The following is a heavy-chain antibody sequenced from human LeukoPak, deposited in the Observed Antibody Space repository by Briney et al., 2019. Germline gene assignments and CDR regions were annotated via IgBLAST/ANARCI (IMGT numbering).Heavy chain of an antibody. CDR2: IYPCTSDT. CDR3: ARTEEASGSYFDDY. J-gene: IGHJ4*02. D-gene: IGHD1-26*01. CDR1: GYSFTSYW. V-gene: IGHV5-51*01. Sequence: GESLKISCKGSGYSFTSYWIDWVRQMPGKGLEWMGIIYPCTSDTRYSPSFLGQVTIAADKSLSTASLQWSSLKASDTAMYYCARTEEASGSYFDDYWGQGTLVTVSS.